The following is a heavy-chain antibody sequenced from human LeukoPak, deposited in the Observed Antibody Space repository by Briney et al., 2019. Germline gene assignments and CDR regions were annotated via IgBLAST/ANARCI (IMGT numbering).Heavy chain of an antibody. CDR1: GGSFSGYY. CDR3: ARHSSSSYFDY. V-gene: IGHV4-34*01. J-gene: IGHJ4*02. Sequence: SETLSLTCAVYGGSFSGYYWSWIRQPPGKGLEWIGEINHSGSTNYNPSLRSRVTISLDTSKNQFSLKLSSVTAADTAVYYCARHSSSSYFDYWGQGTLVTVSS. D-gene: IGHD6-13*01. CDR2: INHSGST.